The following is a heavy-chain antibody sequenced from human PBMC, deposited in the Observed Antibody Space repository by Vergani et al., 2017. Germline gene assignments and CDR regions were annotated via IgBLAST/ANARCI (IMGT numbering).Heavy chain of an antibody. Sequence: EVQLVESGGGLVKPGGSLRLSCAASGFSFSSYSMNWVRQAPGKGLEWVAYISGSSSYVFYRDSVEGRFTITRDNAKKSVYLQMNSLRAEDTAIYFCARVLWVCTHIMFPPPSYWGQGTQVTVSS. CDR3: ARVLWVCTHIMFPPPSY. V-gene: IGHV3-21*02. J-gene: IGHJ4*02. CDR2: ISGSSSYV. D-gene: IGHD2-8*01. CDR1: GFSFSSYS.